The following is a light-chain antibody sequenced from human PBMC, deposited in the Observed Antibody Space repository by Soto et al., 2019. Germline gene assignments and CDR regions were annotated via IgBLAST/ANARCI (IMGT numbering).Light chain of an antibody. J-gene: IGKJ4*01. CDR2: DAS. Sequence: DIQMTQSPSSLSASVGDRVTITCRACQTISSYLNWYQQKSGKAPKLLIYDASDLETGVPSRFSGSGSGTDFTFTINSLQPEDIATYYCQQYDNLPLTFGGGTKVDIK. CDR1: QTISSY. CDR3: QQYDNLPLT. V-gene: IGKV1-33*01.